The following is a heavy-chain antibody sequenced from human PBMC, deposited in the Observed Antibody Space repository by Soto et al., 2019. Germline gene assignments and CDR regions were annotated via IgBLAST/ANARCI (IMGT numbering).Heavy chain of an antibody. Sequence: QVQLVQSGAEVKKPGSSVKVSCKASGGTFSSYAISWVRQAPGQGLEWLGGIIPIFGTANYAQKFQGRVTITADDSTRPAYMELSSLRSEDTAVYYCARGAVGAAQFDYWGQGTLVTVSS. CDR3: ARGAVGAAQFDY. J-gene: IGHJ4*02. V-gene: IGHV1-69*01. CDR2: IIPIFGTA. D-gene: IGHD1-26*01. CDR1: GGTFSSYA.